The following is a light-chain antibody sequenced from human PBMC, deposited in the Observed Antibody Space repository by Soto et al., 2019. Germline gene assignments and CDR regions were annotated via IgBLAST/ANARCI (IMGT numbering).Light chain of an antibody. CDR2: KAS. V-gene: IGKV1-5*03. Sequence: DIQMTQSPSPLPAPVENRATITGRANQSISSWLAWYQQKPGTAPNLLIYKASTLHSGVPSRFSGSGSGTEFTLTISSLQPDDSETYYCQQYSDNWTFGQGTKVEIK. CDR1: QSISSW. J-gene: IGKJ1*01. CDR3: QQYSDNWT.